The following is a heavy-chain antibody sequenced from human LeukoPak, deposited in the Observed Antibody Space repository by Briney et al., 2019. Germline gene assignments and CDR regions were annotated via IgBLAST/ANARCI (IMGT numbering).Heavy chain of an antibody. CDR2: IYTSGST. V-gene: IGHV4-4*07. CDR3: ARDLPGGATTGSDAFDI. Sequence: PSVTLSLTCTVSGGSISSYYWSWIRQPAGKGLEWIGRIYTSGSTNYNPSLKSRVTMSVDTSKNQFSLKLSSVTAADTAVYYCARDLPGGATTGSDAFDIWGQGTMVTVSS. CDR1: GGSISSYY. J-gene: IGHJ3*02. D-gene: IGHD1-26*01.